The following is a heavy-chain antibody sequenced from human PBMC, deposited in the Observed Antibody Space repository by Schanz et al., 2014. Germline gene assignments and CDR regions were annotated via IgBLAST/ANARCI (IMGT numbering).Heavy chain of an antibody. CDR3: VREENYPSFLGYYYYMDV. CDR1: GFAFRSYA. CDR2: ISHDGNNK. J-gene: IGHJ6*03. D-gene: IGHD3-10*01. V-gene: IGHV3-30-3*01. Sequence: VQLLESGGGFVQPGGSLRLSCAASGFAFRSYAMHWVRQAPGKGLEWAALISHDGNNKHYVDSVEGRFTISRDNSKSMLFLEMSSLRVEDTAVYYCVREENYPSFLGYYYYMDVWGKGTSVTVSS.